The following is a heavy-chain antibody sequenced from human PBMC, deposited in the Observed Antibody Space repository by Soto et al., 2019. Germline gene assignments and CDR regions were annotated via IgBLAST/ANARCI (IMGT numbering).Heavy chain of an antibody. CDR1: GGSISSYY. D-gene: IGHD2-15*01. J-gene: IGHJ3*02. CDR2: IYYSGST. V-gene: IGHV4-59*01. Sequence: SETLSLTCTVSGGSISSYYWSWIRQPPGKGLEWIGYIYYSGSTNYNPSLKSRVTISVDTSKNQFSLKLSSVTAADTAVYYCASGVGWPKDCSGGICYKGRSLDIWGQGTMVTISS. CDR3: ASGVGWPKDCSGGICYKGRSLDI.